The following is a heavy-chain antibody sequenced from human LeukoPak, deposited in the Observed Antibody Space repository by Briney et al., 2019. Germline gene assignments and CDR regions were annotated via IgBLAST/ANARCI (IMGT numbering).Heavy chain of an antibody. Sequence: QPGGSLRLSCAASGFTFSSYAMSWVRQAPGKGLEWVSAISGSGGSTYYADSVKGRFTISRDNSKNTLYLQMNSLRAEDTAVYYCAKFSARYYYDSSGYYYYWGQGTLVTVS. J-gene: IGHJ4*02. CDR3: AKFSARYYYDSSGYYYY. CDR2: ISGSGGST. D-gene: IGHD3-22*01. CDR1: GFTFSSYA. V-gene: IGHV3-23*01.